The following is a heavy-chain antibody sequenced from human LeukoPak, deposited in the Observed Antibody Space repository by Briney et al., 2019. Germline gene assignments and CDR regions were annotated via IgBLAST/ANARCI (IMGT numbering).Heavy chain of an antibody. CDR3: ARGVEPRAANTWGY. CDR2: LYSDGNT. V-gene: IGHV3-53*01. CDR1: GFTVITND. D-gene: IGHD3-16*01. Sequence: GGSLRLSCAASGFTVITNDMTWVRQAPGKGLEWVSVLYSDGNTKYADSVQGRFTISRDNSKNTLYLEMNSLSPDDTAVYYCARGVEPRAANTWGYWGRGTLVTVSS. J-gene: IGHJ4*02.